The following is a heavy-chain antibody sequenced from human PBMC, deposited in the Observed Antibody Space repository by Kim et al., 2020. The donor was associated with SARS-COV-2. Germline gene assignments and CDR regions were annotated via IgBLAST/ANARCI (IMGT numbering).Heavy chain of an antibody. D-gene: IGHD4-4*01. CDR2: I. Sequence: IYYADSERGRFTISREKDKNSLYLQMNSLRAEDTAVYYCARGPNYSPFDYWGQGTLVTVSS. CDR3: ARGPNYSPFDY. J-gene: IGHJ4*02. V-gene: IGHV3-48*03.